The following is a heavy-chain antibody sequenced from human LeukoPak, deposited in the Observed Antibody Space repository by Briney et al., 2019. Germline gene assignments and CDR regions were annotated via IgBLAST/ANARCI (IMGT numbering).Heavy chain of an antibody. CDR3: ARSPEAYDSCGYDY. D-gene: IGHD3-22*01. J-gene: IGHJ4*02. CDR1: GYRFTTYG. V-gene: IGHV1-18*01. Sequence: GASVKVSCKASGYRFTTYGISWVRQAPGQGLEWMGWIGTYNGKTNYAQKFQGRVTMTTDTSTSTVYMELRSLRSDDTAVYYCARSPEAYDSCGYDYWGQGTLVTVSS. CDR2: IGTYNGKT.